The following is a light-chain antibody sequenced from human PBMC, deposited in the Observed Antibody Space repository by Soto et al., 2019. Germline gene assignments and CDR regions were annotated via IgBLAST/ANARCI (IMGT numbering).Light chain of an antibody. CDR3: SSYTSSAPFYV. J-gene: IGLJ1*01. Sequence: QSALTQPASVSGSPGQSITISCTGASTDVDGYDYVSWYQQHPGQAPKLMIYDVNNRPSGVSYRFSGSKSGDTASLTISGLQAEDDADYYCSSYTSSAPFYVFGTGTKPPS. CDR1: STDVDGYDY. CDR2: DVN. V-gene: IGLV2-14*03.